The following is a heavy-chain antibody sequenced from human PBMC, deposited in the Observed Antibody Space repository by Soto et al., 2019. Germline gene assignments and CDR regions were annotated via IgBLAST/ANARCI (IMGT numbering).Heavy chain of an antibody. D-gene: IGHD3-10*01. CDR1: GGSINSGDYY. V-gene: IGHV4-31*03. CDR2: IYYSGTT. Sequence: QVQLQESGPGLVKPSQTLSLNCSVSGGSINSGDYYWSWIRQHAGQGLEWIGYIYYSGTTYYNPSRXXRVTISIDTSKNQFSLEMSSVTAADTAVYYCARVRGQAFEMRGQGTRVTVSS. CDR3: ARVRGQAFEM. J-gene: IGHJ3*02.